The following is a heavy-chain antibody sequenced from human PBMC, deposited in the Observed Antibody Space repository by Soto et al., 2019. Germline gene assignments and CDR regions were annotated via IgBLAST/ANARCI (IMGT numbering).Heavy chain of an antibody. V-gene: IGHV4-30-4*01. CDR2: IYYSGST. J-gene: IGHJ5*02. CDR1: GGSISSGDYY. CDR3: ARATIVLVPAAMVSHWFDP. D-gene: IGHD2-2*01. Sequence: QVQLQESGPGLVKPSQTLSLTCTVSGGSISSGDYYWSWIRQPPGKGLEWIGYIYYSGSTYYNPSLKRRVTISVDTSKHQFSLKLSSVTAADTAVYYCARATIVLVPAAMVSHWFDPWGQGTLVTVSS.